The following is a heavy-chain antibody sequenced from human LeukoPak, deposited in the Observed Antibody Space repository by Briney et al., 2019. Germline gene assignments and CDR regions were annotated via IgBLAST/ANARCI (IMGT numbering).Heavy chain of an antibody. CDR3: ARGTGGYYANFDY. D-gene: IGHD3-10*01. J-gene: IGHJ4*02. V-gene: IGHV4-39*07. CDR1: GGSISSSSYF. CDR2: IYYSGST. Sequence: PSETLSLTCTVSGGSISSSSYFWGWIRQAPGKGLEWIGSIYYSGSTYYNPSLKSRVTISVDTSKNQFSLRLSSVTAADTAVYHCARGTGGYYANFDYWGRGTLVTVSS.